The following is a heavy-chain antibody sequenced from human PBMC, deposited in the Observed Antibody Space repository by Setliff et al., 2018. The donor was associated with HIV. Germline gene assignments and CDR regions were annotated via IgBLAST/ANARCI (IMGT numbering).Heavy chain of an antibody. CDR2: IDYSGST. J-gene: IGHJ4*02. D-gene: IGHD1-26*01. CDR3: ARLRSELGVFDY. V-gene: IGHV4-59*11. CDR1: GGSISSHY. Sequence: SETLSLTCTVSGGSISSHYWTWIRQPPGRGLEWIGYIDYSGSTNQNPSLKSRVTMSVDTSKNQFSLRLSSVTAADTAVYYCARLRSELGVFDYWVQGTLVTVSS.